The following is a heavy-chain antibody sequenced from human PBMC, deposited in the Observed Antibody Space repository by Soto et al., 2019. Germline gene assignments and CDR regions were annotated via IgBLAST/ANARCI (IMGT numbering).Heavy chain of an antibody. V-gene: IGHV1-69*02. J-gene: IGHJ4*02. Sequence: GASVKVSCKASGGTFSSYTISWVRQAPGQGLEWMGRIIPILGIANYAQKFQGRVTITADKSTSTAYMELSSLRSEDTAVYYCARGKDCSGGSCYSWPPDYWGQGTLVTVSS. CDR1: GGTFSSYT. CDR3: ARGKDCSGGSCYSWPPDY. CDR2: IIPILGIA. D-gene: IGHD2-15*01.